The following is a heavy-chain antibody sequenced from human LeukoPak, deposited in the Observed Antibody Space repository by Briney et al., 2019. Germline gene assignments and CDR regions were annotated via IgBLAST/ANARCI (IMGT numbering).Heavy chain of an antibody. CDR2: IWYDGSNK. CDR1: GFTFSSYG. J-gene: IGHJ4*02. D-gene: IGHD6-19*01. Sequence: PGGSLRLSCAASGFTFSSYGMHWVRQAPGKGLEWVAVIWYDGSNKYYADSVKGRFTISRDNSMNTLYLQMNSLRAEDTAVYYCARDRAVAGGGYFDYWGQGTLVTVSS. CDR3: ARDRAVAGGGYFDY. V-gene: IGHV3-33*01.